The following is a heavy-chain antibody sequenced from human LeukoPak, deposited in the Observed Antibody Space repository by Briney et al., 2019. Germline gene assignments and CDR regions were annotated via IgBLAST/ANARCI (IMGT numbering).Heavy chain of an antibody. Sequence: TANYAQKFQGRVTITTDESTSTAYMELSSLRSEDTAVYYCARNIVVVPAAILSYYYYYMDVWGKGTTVTVSS. D-gene: IGHD2-2*01. CDR2: TA. CDR3: ARNIVVVPAAILSYYYYYMDV. V-gene: IGHV1-69*05. J-gene: IGHJ6*03.